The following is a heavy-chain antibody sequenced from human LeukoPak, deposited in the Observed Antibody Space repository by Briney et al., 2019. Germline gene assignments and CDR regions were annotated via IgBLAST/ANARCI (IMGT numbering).Heavy chain of an antibody. CDR1: GFTFSSYG. CDR2: IWYDGSNK. CDR3: ARDSDTLYDYVWGTVDY. D-gene: IGHD3-16*01. J-gene: IGHJ4*02. Sequence: GRSLRLSCAASGFTFSSYGMHWVRQAPGKGLEWVAVIWYDGSNKYYADSVKGRFTISRDNSKNTLYLQMNSLRAEDTAAYYCARDSDTLYDYVWGTVDYWGQGTLVTVSS. V-gene: IGHV3-33*01.